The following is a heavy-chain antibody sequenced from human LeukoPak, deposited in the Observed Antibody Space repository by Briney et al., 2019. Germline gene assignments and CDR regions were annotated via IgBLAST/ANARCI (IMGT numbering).Heavy chain of an antibody. CDR2: IYPGDSDT. D-gene: IGHD2-2*01. CDR1: GYSFTSYW. Sequence: GESLKISCKGSGYSFTSYWIGWVRQMPGKGLEGMGIIYPGDSDTRYSPSFQGQVTISADKSISTAYLQWSSLKASDTAMYYCARVSYCSSTSCYFDYWGQGTLVTVSS. V-gene: IGHV5-51*01. CDR3: ARVSYCSSTSCYFDY. J-gene: IGHJ4*02.